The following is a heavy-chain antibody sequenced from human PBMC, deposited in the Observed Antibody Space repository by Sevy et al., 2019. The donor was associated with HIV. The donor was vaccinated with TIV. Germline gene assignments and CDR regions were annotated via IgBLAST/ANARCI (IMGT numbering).Heavy chain of an antibody. CDR2: INHSGST. Sequence: SETLSLTCAVYGGSFSGYYWSWIRQPPGKGLEWIGEINHSGSTNYNPSLKSRVIISVDTSKNQFSLKLSSVTAADTAVYYCASRITGTTNAFDIWGQGTMVTVSS. D-gene: IGHD1-20*01. CDR1: GGSFSGYY. J-gene: IGHJ3*02. CDR3: ASRITGTTNAFDI. V-gene: IGHV4-34*01.